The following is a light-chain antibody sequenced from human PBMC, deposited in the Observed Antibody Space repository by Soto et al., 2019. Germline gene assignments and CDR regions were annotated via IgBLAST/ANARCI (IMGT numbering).Light chain of an antibody. CDR1: QSISGY. CDR3: QRSHSTPLT. J-gene: IGKJ4*01. CDR2: AAS. Sequence: DIQMTQSPSSLSASVGDRVTITCRASQSISGYLNWYQQKPGKAPKLLIYAASSLQSGVPSRFSGSGSGTDFTLTISSLQPEDFATYYCQRSHSTPLTFGGGTKVEIK. V-gene: IGKV1-39*01.